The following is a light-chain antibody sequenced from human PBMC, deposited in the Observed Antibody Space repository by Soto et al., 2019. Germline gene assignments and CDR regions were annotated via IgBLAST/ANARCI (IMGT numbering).Light chain of an antibody. J-gene: IGKJ4*01. Sequence: AIQMTQSPSSLSASVGDTVTISCRASRGVRSDVAWYQQRPGSVPKVLIYGAFNLYTGVPSRFSGSGYGSDFSLTISSLQPEDSATYYCVQDFNYPLTFGGGTKVDSK. CDR1: RGVRSD. CDR2: GAF. V-gene: IGKV1-6*01. CDR3: VQDFNYPLT.